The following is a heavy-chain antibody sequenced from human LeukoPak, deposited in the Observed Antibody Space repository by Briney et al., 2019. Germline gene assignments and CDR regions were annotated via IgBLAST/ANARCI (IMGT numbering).Heavy chain of an antibody. Sequence: GGSLRLSCAASGFTFSSYAMSWVRQAPGKGLEWVSAISGSGGSTYYADSVKGRFTISRDNAKNSLYLQMNSLRAKDTAVYYCARSGIAAAGPYYWGQGTLVTVSS. CDR1: GFTFSSYA. CDR3: ARSGIAAAGPYY. D-gene: IGHD6-13*01. J-gene: IGHJ4*02. V-gene: IGHV3-23*01. CDR2: ISGSGGST.